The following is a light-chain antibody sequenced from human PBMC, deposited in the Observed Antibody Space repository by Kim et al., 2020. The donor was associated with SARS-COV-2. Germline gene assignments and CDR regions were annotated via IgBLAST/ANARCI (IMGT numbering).Light chain of an antibody. V-gene: IGLV1-36*01. CDR3: AVWDDSLNGRV. Sequence: QSVLTQPPLVSEAPRQRVTISCSGSSSNIGKNAVDWYQQFPGKAPKLLIYYDDLLPSGVSDRFSGSKSGTSASLAISGLQSEDEADYYCAVWDDSLNGRVFGGGTQLTVL. CDR2: YDD. CDR1: SSNIGKNA. J-gene: IGLJ3*02.